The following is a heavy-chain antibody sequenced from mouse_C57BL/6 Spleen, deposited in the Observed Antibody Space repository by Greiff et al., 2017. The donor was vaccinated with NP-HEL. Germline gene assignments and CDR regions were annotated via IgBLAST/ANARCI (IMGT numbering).Heavy chain of an antibody. V-gene: IGHV1-19*01. J-gene: IGHJ3*01. CDR1: GYTFTDYY. CDR3: ARYGYDPPWFAY. D-gene: IGHD2-2*01. CDR2: INPYNGGT. Sequence: EVKLVESGPVLVKPGASVKMSCKASGYTFTDYYMNWVKQSHGKSLEWIGVINPYNGGTSYNQKFKGKATLTVDKSSSTAYMELNSLTSEDSAVYYCARYGYDPPWFAYWGQGTLVTVSA.